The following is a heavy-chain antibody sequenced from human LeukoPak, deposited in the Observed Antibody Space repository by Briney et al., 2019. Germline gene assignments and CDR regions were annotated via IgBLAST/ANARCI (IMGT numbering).Heavy chain of an antibody. CDR2: ISHSGST. CDR1: GYSISSGYY. V-gene: IGHV4-38-2*02. CDR3: ARGGPAMALDY. D-gene: IGHD5-18*01. Sequence: SETLSLTCTVSGYSISSGYYWGWIRQSPGKGLEWIEIISHSGSTYDNPSLKSRVTISLDTSKNQISLRLRSVTAADTAVYYCARGGPAMALDYWGQGTLVTVSS. J-gene: IGHJ4*02.